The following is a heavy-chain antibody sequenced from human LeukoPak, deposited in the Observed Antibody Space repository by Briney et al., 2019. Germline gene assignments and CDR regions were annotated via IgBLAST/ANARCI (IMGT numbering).Heavy chain of an antibody. J-gene: IGHJ4*02. CDR1: GFTFSGSA. CDR2: IRSKANSYAT. Sequence: GGSLRLSCAASGFTFSGSAMHWVRQASGKGLEWVGRIRSKANSYATAYAASVKGRFTISRDDSKNTAYLQMNSLKTEDTAVYYCIGIAAAGVDYWGQGTLVTVSS. CDR3: IGIAAAGVDY. D-gene: IGHD6-13*01. V-gene: IGHV3-73*01.